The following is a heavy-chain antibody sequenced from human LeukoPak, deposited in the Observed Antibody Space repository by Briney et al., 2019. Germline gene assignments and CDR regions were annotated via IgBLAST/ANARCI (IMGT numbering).Heavy chain of an antibody. D-gene: IGHD6-13*01. J-gene: IGHJ4*02. Sequence: SQTLSLTCTVSGGSISSGDSSWSWIRQPPGKGLEWIGYIYYIGSTYYNPSLNSRVTISMDTSKNQFSLKLSSVTAADTAVHYCARVYSSSWYGYFDYWGQGTLVTVSS. CDR2: IYYIGST. CDR3: ARVYSSSWYGYFDY. CDR1: GGSISSGDSS. V-gene: IGHV4-30-4*01.